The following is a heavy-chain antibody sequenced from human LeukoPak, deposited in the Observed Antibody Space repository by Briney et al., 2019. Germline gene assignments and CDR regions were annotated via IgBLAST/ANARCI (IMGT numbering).Heavy chain of an antibody. CDR1: GYTFTSYD. J-gene: IGHJ4*02. D-gene: IGHD3-3*01. Sequence: GASVKVSCKASGYTFTSYDINWVRQATGQGLEWMGWMNPNSGNTGYAQKFQGRVTMTRNTSISTAYMELSSLRSEDTAVYYCARGPYYDFWSGNMGGKDYWGQGTLVTASS. CDR2: MNPNSGNT. V-gene: IGHV1-8*01. CDR3: ARGPYYDFWSGNMGGKDY.